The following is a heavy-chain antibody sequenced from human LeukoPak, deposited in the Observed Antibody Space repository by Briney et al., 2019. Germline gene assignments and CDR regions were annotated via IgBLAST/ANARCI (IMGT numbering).Heavy chain of an antibody. CDR2: INHSGST. V-gene: IGHV4-34*01. CDR3: ARGSGMVRGVITYFDY. D-gene: IGHD3-10*01. Sequence: PSETLSLTCAVYGGSLSGYYWSWIRQPPGKGLEWIGEINHSGSTNYNPSLKSRVTISVDTSKNQFSLKLSSVTAADTAVYYCARGSGMVRGVITYFDYWGQGTLVTVSS. CDR1: GGSLSGYY. J-gene: IGHJ4*02.